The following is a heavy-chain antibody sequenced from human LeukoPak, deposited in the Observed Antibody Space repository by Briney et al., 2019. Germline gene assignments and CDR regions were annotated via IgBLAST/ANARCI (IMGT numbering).Heavy chain of an antibody. CDR3: ATDFYDTT. V-gene: IGHV3-15*07. CDR2: IRRNSDGGTI. CDR1: GFTFSSYA. J-gene: IGHJ5*02. Sequence: GGSLRLSCAASGFTFSSYAMNWVRQAPGKGLEWVGRIRRNSDGGTIDYAAPVKGRFALSRDDSKNTLYLHMSSLQTEDTAVYYCATDFYDTTWGQGTLVTVSS. D-gene: IGHD3-22*01.